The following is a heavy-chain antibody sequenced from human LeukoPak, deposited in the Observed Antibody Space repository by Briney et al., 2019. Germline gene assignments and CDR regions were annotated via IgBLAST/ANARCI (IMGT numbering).Heavy chain of an antibody. CDR1: GVPIVSNYW. J-gene: IGHJ3*02. D-gene: IGHD2-15*01. V-gene: IGHV4-4*02. Sequence: PSETLSLTCAVSGVPIVSNYWWNWVRQSPGKGLEWIGQIHHSGSTIYNPSLKSRVTISVDKSRSQLSLKVDSVTAADSAAYYCARDCSGDGCYSRTLAIWGQGTMVIVSS. CDR2: IHHSGST. CDR3: ARDCSGDGCYSRTLAI.